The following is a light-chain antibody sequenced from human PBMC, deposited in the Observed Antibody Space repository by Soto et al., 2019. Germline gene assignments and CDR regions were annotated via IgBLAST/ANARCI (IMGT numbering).Light chain of an antibody. V-gene: IGLV3-21*02. J-gene: IGLJ1*01. CDR1: NIGGKS. Sequence: SYELTQTSSVSVAPGQTARISCGGNNIGGKSVHWYQQKPGQAPVVVVYDDSDRPSGIPERFSGSNSGNTATLTISRGEAGDEADYHCQVWADNSDHHVFGTGTKLTV. CDR3: QVWADNSDHHV. CDR2: DDS.